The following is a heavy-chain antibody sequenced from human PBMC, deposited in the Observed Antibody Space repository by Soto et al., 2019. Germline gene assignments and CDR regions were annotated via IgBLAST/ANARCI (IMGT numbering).Heavy chain of an antibody. D-gene: IGHD4-17*01. Sequence: SETLSLTCAVSGGSISSGGYSWSWIRQAPGKGLEWIGYIYHSGSTNYNPSLKSRVTISVDTSKNQFSLKLSSVTAADTAVYYCASQYGDYVRGAFDIWGQGTMVTVSS. CDR2: IYHSGST. J-gene: IGHJ3*02. CDR1: GGSISSGGYS. CDR3: ASQYGDYVRGAFDI. V-gene: IGHV4-30-2*02.